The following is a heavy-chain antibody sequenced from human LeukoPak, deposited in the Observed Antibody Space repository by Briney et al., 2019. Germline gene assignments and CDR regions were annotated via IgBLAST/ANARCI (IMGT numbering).Heavy chain of an antibody. CDR1: GLTFSDFA. CDR3: VRAHSIHNYHYGIDV. V-gene: IGHV3-64*01. D-gene: IGHD3-3*01. J-gene: IGHJ6*02. CDR2: ISSNGISP. Sequence: PGGSLRLSCAASGLTFSDFAMHWLRQAPGKGLEYVSTISSNGISPYYANSVKGRFTISRDNSKNTLYLQIGSLRADDTAVYYCVRAHSIHNYHYGIDVWGHGTTVTVSS.